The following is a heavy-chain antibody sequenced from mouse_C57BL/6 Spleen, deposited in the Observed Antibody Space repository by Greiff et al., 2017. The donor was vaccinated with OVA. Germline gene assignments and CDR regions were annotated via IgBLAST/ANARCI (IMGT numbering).Heavy chain of an antibody. V-gene: IGHV1-69*01. J-gene: IGHJ2*01. Sequence: QVQLQQPGAELVMPGASVKLSCKASGYTFTSYWMHWVKQRPGQGLEWIGEIDPSDSYTNYNQKFKGKSTLTVDKSSSTAYMQLSSLTSEDSAVYYCAKGGGNYFDHWGQGTTLTVSS. CDR2: IDPSDSYT. CDR1: GYTFTSYW. CDR3: AKGGGNYFDH.